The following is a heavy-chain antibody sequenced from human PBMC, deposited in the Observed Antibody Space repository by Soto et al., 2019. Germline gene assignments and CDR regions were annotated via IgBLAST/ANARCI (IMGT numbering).Heavy chain of an antibody. D-gene: IGHD3-22*01. CDR2: IIPIFGTA. CDR1: GGTFSSDA. V-gene: IGHV1-69*13. J-gene: IGHJ4*02. CDR3: ARMYYYDSSGYYYDY. Sequence: SVKVSCKASGGTFSSDAISWVRKAPGQGLEWMGGIIPIFGTANYAQKFQGRVTITADESTSTAYMELSSLRSEDTAVYYCARMYYYDSSGYYYDYWGQGTQVTVSS.